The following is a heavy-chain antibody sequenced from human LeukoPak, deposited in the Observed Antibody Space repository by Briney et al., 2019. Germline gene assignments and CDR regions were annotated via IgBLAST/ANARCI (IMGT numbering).Heavy chain of an antibody. Sequence: GGSLRLSCAASGFTVSSNYMSWVRQAPGKGLEWVSVIYSGGSTYYADSVKGRFTNSRDNAKNSLYLQMNSLRAEDTAIYYCTRVGYIDEGIDYWGQGTLVTVSS. CDR3: TRVGYIDEGIDY. D-gene: IGHD5-24*01. CDR1: GFTVSSNY. CDR2: IYSGGST. V-gene: IGHV3-53*01. J-gene: IGHJ4*02.